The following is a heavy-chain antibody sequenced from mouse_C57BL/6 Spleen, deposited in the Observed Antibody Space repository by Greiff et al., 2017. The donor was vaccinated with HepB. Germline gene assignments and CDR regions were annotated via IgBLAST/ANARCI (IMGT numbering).Heavy chain of an antibody. D-gene: IGHD2-4*01. CDR3: ARDWGYDYDGYYAMDY. CDR2: INYDGSST. CDR1: GFTFSDYY. Sequence: EVMLVESEGGLVQPGSSMKLSCTASGFTFSDYYMAWVRQVPEKGLEWVANINYDGSSTYYLDSLKSRFIISRDNAKNILYLQMSSLKSEDTATYYCARDWGYDYDGYYAMDYWGQGTSVTVSS. J-gene: IGHJ4*01. V-gene: IGHV5-16*01.